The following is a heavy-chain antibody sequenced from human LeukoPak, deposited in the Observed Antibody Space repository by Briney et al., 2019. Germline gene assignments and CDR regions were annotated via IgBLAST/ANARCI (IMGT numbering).Heavy chain of an antibody. CDR2: IYSGGST. CDR3: ARDGWEYCSGGSCYNFDY. V-gene: IGHV3-53*01. D-gene: IGHD2-15*01. J-gene: IGHJ4*02. Sequence: GSLRLSCAASGFTVSSNYMSRVRQAPGKGLEWVSVIYSGGSTYYADSVKGRFTISRDNSKNTLYLQMNSLRAEDTAVYYCARDGWEYCSGGSCYNFDYWGQGTLVTVSS. CDR1: GFTVSSNY.